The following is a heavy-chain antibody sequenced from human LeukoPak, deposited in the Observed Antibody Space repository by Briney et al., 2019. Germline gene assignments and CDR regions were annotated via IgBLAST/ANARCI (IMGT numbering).Heavy chain of an antibody. CDR3: AREPRYNWNEKGDWFDP. J-gene: IGHJ5*02. CDR2: INPNSGGT. Sequence: GASVKVSCKASGYTFTGYYMHWVRQAPGQGLEWMGWINPNSGGTNYAQKFQGRVTMTRDTSISTAYMELSRLRSDDTAVYYCAREPRYNWNEKGDWFDPWGQGTLVTVSS. V-gene: IGHV1-2*02. D-gene: IGHD1-1*01. CDR1: GYTFTGYY.